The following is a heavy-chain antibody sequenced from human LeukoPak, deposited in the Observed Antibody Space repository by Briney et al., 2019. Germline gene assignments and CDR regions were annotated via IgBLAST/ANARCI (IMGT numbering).Heavy chain of an antibody. CDR2: ISYDGSNK. V-gene: IGHV3-30*18. J-gene: IGHJ4*02. Sequence: GGSLRLSCAASGFTFSSYGMHWVRQAPGKGLEWVAVISYDGSNKYYADSVKGRFTISRDNSKNTLFLQMNSLRGEDSAVYYCVKVRNWKYREFDYWGQGTLVTVSS. D-gene: IGHD1-1*01. CDR1: GFTFSSYG. CDR3: VKVRNWKYREFDY.